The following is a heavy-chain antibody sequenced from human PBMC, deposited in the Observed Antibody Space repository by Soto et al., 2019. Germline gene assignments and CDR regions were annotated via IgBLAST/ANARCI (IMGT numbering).Heavy chain of an antibody. V-gene: IGHV3-66*01. Sequence: GGSLRLSCAASGFTVSTKYMSWVRQAPGKGLEWVSVIYSGGSTFYANSVRGRFTISRDNSKNTVNLQMNSLRAEDTAVYYCARDPWAADYWGQGTLVTVSS. J-gene: IGHJ4*02. D-gene: IGHD3-16*01. CDR3: ARDPWAADY. CDR1: GFTVSTKY. CDR2: IYSGGST.